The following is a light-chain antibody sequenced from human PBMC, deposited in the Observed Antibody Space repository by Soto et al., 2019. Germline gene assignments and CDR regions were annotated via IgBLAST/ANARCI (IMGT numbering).Light chain of an antibody. CDR3: QSYDSSLSGHVV. V-gene: IGLV1-40*01. CDR1: SSNIGAGYD. J-gene: IGLJ2*01. Sequence: QSVLTQPPSVSGAPGQRVTISCTGSSSNIGAGYDVHWYQQLPGTAPKLLIYGNNNRPSGVPDRFSGSKSGTSASLAITGLQAEDGADYYCQSYDSSLSGHVVFGGGTKVTVL. CDR2: GNN.